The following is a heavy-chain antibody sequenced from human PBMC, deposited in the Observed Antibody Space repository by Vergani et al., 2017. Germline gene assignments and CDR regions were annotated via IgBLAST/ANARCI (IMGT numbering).Heavy chain of an antibody. CDR2: IYTSGST. CDR3: ARETPSIVVRTGWFDP. D-gene: IGHD2-15*01. CDR1: GGSIISGSYY. V-gene: IGHV4-61*02. J-gene: IGHJ5*02. Sequence: QVQLQESGPGLVKPSQTLSLTCTVSGGSIISGSYYWSWIRQPAGKGLEWIGRIYTSGSTNYNPSLKSRVTISVDTSKNQFSLKLSSVTAADTAVYYCARETPSIVVRTGWFDPWGQGTLVTVSS.